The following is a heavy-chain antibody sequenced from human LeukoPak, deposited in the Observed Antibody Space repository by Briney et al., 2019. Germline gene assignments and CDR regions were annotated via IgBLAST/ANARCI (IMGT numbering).Heavy chain of an antibody. J-gene: IGHJ4*02. V-gene: IGHV4-59*12. CDR1: GGSISSYY. D-gene: IGHD5-18*01. CDR2: IYYSGNT. Sequence: SETLSLTCTVSGGSISSYYWSWIRQPPGKGLEWIGYIYYSGNTNCNPALKSRVTMSVDTSKNQFSLKLSSVTAADTAVYYCARFISYGPSRLDYWGQGTLVTVSS. CDR3: ARFISYGPSRLDY.